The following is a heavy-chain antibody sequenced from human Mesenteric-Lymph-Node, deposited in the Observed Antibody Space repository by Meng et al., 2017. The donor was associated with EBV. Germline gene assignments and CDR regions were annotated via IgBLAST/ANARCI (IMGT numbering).Heavy chain of an antibody. J-gene: IGHJ4*02. D-gene: IGHD3-16*02. V-gene: IGHV4-34*01. CDR1: GGSFSVYY. CDR3: ARIESIWGTYRKYYFDY. Sequence: QGQLPQWCVRQLTPSETVSCTCAVYGGSFSVYYWSWIHQAPGQGLEWIGESNHNGIVNHTPSLKRRVAISVDTFKNQFSLRLTSVTAADTAIYYCARIESIWGTYRKYYFDYWGQGTLVTVSS. CDR2: SNHNGIV.